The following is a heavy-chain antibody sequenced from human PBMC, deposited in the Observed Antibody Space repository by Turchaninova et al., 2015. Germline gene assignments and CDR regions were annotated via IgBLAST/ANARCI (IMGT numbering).Heavy chain of an antibody. D-gene: IGHD5-18*01. CDR3: ARDLGLDTKIFFDY. CDR2: ISAYNGNT. V-gene: IGHV1-18*01. Sequence: QVQLVQSGPEGKKPGAPGKVSCKTSGYTFTDVGISWGRRAPGPSPEWMGRISAYNGNTQYAQKLHGRVTMTTDTSTGTAYMELRSLRSDDTAVYYCARDLGLDTKIFFDYWGQGTLVTVSS. CDR1: GYTFTDVG. J-gene: IGHJ4*02.